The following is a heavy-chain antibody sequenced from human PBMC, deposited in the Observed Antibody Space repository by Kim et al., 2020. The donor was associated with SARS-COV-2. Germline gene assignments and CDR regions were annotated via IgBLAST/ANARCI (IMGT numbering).Heavy chain of an antibody. CDR2: ITVSGDST. V-gene: IGHV3-23*01. CDR1: GFTFNNYA. Sequence: GGSLRLSCAASGFTFNNYAMTWVRQAPGKGLEWVSSITVSGDSTYYADSVKGRFTISRDNSKNTLYLQLNSLRAEDTAIYYCAKMMVRTTYDIWGLGTLVTVPS. D-gene: IGHD3-10*01. CDR3: AKMMVRTTYDI. J-gene: IGHJ3*02.